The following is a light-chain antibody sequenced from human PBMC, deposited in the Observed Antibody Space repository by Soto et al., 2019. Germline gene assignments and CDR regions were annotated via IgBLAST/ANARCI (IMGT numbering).Light chain of an antibody. CDR2: GAS. V-gene: IGKV3-20*01. Sequence: EIVLTQSPGTLSLSPGERATLSCRASQSVRGDSLAWYRQKPGQAPRLLIYGASTWATGTPDRFSGSGAGTDFTLTISRLEPEDFAVYYCQQYGLSPSFGQGTKVDIK. CDR3: QQYGLSPS. CDR1: QSVRGDS. J-gene: IGKJ1*01.